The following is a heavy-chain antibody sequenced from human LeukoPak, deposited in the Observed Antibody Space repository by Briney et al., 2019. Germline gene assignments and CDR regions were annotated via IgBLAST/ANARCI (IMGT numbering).Heavy chain of an antibody. CDR1: GVTLHDYA. CDR2: IYWNSDRI. D-gene: IGHD1-1*01. Sequence: GGSLRLSCVGSGVTLHDYAMHWVRQAPGKGLEWVSGIYWNSDRIDYADSVKGRFTISRDNAKNSLYLQMNSLRAEDTAVYYCARGIGTGRQPFDYWGQGTLVTVSS. V-gene: IGHV3-9*01. CDR3: ARGIGTGRQPFDY. J-gene: IGHJ4*02.